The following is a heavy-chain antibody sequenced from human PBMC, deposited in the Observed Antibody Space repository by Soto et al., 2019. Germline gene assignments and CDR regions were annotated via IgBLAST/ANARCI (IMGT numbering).Heavy chain of an antibody. CDR3: ARVVGAPTPRYYLEY. CDR2: ISYDGSNK. J-gene: IGHJ4*02. V-gene: IGHV3-30-3*01. D-gene: IGHD1-26*01. Sequence: SLRLSCAASGFTLSSYAMHWVRHAPGKGLEWVAVISYDGSNKYYADSVKGRFTISRDNSKNTLYLQMNSLRAEDTAVYYCARVVGAPTPRYYLEYWGQGTMVTVSS. CDR1: GFTLSSYA.